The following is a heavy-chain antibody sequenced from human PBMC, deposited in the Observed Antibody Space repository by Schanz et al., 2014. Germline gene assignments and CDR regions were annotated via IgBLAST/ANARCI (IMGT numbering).Heavy chain of an antibody. CDR3: ARSNSWSGAWFDP. V-gene: IGHV1-2*06. Sequence: QVQVIQSGPEVKKPGASVKVSCKASGYTFTDYYIHWVRQAPGQGLEWMGRINPNSGATNYAQRLQGRVTMTTVTSFSKACMELTSLTSDDTAVYYCARSNSWSGAWFDPWGQGTLVTVSS. CDR2: INPNSGAT. J-gene: IGHJ5*02. D-gene: IGHD3-10*01. CDR1: GYTFTDYY.